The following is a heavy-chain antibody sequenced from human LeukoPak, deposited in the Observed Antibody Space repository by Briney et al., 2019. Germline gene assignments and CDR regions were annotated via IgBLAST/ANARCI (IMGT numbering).Heavy chain of an antibody. D-gene: IGHD5-24*01. CDR2: ISDGGSEK. CDR1: GFTFRNYG. V-gene: IGHV3-30*18. J-gene: IGHJ4*02. CDR3: AKNSGRDGYNDYFDY. Sequence: GRSLRLSCAASGFTFRNYGVHWVRRAPGKGLEWVAVISDGGSEKYYADSVKGRFTISRDNSRNTVYLQMNSLRPEDTAVYYCAKNSGRDGYNDYFDYWGQGTLVTVSS.